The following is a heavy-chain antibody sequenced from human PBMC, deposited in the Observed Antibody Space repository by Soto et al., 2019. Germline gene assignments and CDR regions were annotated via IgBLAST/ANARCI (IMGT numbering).Heavy chain of an antibody. Sequence: GGSLRLSCAASGFTFSSYSMNWVHQAPGKGLEWVSSISSSSSYIYYADSVKGRFTISRDNAKNSLYLQMNSLRAEDTAVYYCARGLGSTSCYCFDYWGQGTLVTVSS. CDR1: GFTFSSYS. D-gene: IGHD2-2*01. V-gene: IGHV3-21*01. CDR3: ARGLGSTSCYCFDY. CDR2: ISSSSSYI. J-gene: IGHJ4*02.